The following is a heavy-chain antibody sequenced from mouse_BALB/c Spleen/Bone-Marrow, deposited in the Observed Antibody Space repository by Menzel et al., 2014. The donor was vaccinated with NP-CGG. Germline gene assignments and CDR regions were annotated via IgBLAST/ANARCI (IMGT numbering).Heavy chain of an antibody. D-gene: IGHD1-1*01. J-gene: IGHJ2*01. Sequence: EVQLVESGGGLVQPGGSMELSCVASGFTFSNYWMNWVRQSPEKGLEWVAEIRLKSNSYATHYAESVKGRFTISRDDSKSSVYLQMNNLRAEDTGIYYCTRSLRLFDYWGQGTTLTVSS. CDR3: TRSLRLFDY. CDR1: GFTFSNYW. V-gene: IGHV6-6*02. CDR2: IRLKSNSYAT.